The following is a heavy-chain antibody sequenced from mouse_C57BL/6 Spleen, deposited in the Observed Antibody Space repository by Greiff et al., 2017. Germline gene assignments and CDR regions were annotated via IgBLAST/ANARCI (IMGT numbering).Heavy chain of an antibody. Sequence: QVQLQQPGAELVMPGASVKLSCKASGYTFTSYWMHWVKQRPGQGLEWIGEIDPSDSYTNYNQKFKGKSTVTVDKSSSTAYMQLSSLTSEDSAVYYCARSVVELDYWGQGTSVTVSS. V-gene: IGHV1-69*01. CDR1: GYTFTSYW. CDR3: ARSVVELDY. CDR2: IDPSDSYT. D-gene: IGHD1-1*01. J-gene: IGHJ4*01.